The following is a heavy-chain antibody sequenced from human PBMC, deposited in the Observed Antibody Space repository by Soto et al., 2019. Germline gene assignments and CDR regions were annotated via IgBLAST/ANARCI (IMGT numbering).Heavy chain of an antibody. CDR1: GYTFSRYG. CDR2: INAGNGNT. V-gene: IGHV1-3*01. Sequence: ASVKVSCNASGYTFSRYGISWVRQAPGQGLEWMGWINAGNGNTKYSQKFQGRVTITRDTSASTAYMELSSLRSEDTAVYYCAREMRAVAYKFDPWGQGTLVTVSS. CDR3: AREMRAVAYKFDP. D-gene: IGHD6-19*01. J-gene: IGHJ5*02.